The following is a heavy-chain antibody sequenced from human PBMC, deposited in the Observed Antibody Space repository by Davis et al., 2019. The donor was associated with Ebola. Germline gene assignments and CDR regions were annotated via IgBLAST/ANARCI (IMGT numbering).Heavy chain of an antibody. V-gene: IGHV3-66*04. J-gene: IGHJ2*01. CDR3: ARHVNGDFWYFDL. CDR2: IYRDERT. D-gene: IGHD4-17*01. CDR1: GFIFRNYV. Sequence: GESLKISCAASGFIFRNYVMNWVRQAPGKGLEWVSVIYRDERTYYADSVKGRFTVSRDNSKNMLYLQMSTLRAEDTAVYYCARHVNGDFWYFDLWGRGTRVTVSS.